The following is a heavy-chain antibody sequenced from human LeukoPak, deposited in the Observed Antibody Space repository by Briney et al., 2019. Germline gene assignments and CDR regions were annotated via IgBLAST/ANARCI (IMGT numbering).Heavy chain of an antibody. J-gene: IGHJ5*02. V-gene: IGHV4-30-4*07. Sequence: PSETLSLTCAVSGGSISSGAYSWSWIRQPPGKGLEWIGYIYYSGSTYYNPSLKSRVTISVDTSKNQFSLKLSSVTAADTAVYYCARPPLRSYYGSGSPGWFDPWGQGTLVTVSS. CDR2: IYYSGST. CDR1: GGSISSGAYS. CDR3: ARPPLRSYYGSGSPGWFDP. D-gene: IGHD3-10*01.